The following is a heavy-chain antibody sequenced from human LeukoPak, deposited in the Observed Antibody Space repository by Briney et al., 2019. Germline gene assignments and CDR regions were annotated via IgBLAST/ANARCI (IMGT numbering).Heavy chain of an antibody. CDR2: ISASGRAT. J-gene: IGHJ4*02. D-gene: IGHD1-26*01. CDR3: AKWPEGATPKFHH. V-gene: IGHV3-23*01. Sequence: GGSLRLSCAASGFTFSSYAMSWVRQAPGKGLEAPGKGLEWVSTISASGRATYYPDSVRGRFTISRDNSKSTLHLQMDSLRAEDSALYYCAKWPEGATPKFHHWGQGTLVTVSS. CDR1: GFTFSSYA.